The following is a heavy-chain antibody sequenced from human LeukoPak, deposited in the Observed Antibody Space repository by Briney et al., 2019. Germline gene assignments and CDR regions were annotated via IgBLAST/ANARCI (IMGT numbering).Heavy chain of an antibody. CDR1: GFTFSDYY. D-gene: IGHD5-18*01. CDR3: ARARGYTSVGNY. Sequence: SLRLSCAASGFTFSDYYMSWIRQAPGKGLDWVSYISSSGSTVYYADPVKGRFTISRDNAKNSLYLQMNSLRAEDTAVYYCARARGYTSVGNYWGQGTLVTVSS. V-gene: IGHV3-11*04. J-gene: IGHJ4*02. CDR2: ISSSGSTV.